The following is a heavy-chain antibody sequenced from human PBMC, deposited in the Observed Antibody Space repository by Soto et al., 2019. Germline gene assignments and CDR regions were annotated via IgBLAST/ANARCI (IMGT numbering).Heavy chain of an antibody. V-gene: IGHV4-59*01. CDR3: ARDQGGEFLKGSGMDV. CDR2: IYYSGET. D-gene: IGHD3-10*01. J-gene: IGHJ6*02. Sequence: QVQLQESGPGLVKPSETLSLTCTVSGDSISRYYWSWIRLSPGKGLEWIGYIYYSGETNYNPSVKSRVTISVDRTKNQFSLKLSSVTASDTAVYYCARDQGGEFLKGSGMDVWVQGTTVTVSS. CDR1: GDSISRYY.